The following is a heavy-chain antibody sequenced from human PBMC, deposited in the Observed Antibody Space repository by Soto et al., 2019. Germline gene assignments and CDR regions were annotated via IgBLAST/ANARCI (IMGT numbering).Heavy chain of an antibody. CDR2: ISYDGSNK. J-gene: IGHJ4*02. Sequence: PGGSLRLSCAASGFTFSSYGMHWVRQAPGKGLEWVAVISYDGSNKYYADSVKGRFTISRDNSKNTLYLQMNSLRSEDTAVYYCARVGPALLNYGDYYFDYWGQGTLVTVSS. D-gene: IGHD4-17*01. V-gene: IGHV3-30*03. CDR3: ARVGPALLNYGDYYFDY. CDR1: GFTFSSYG.